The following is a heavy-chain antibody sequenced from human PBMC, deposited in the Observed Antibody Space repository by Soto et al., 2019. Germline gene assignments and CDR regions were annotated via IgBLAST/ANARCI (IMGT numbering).Heavy chain of an antibody. J-gene: IGHJ5*02. D-gene: IGHD6-13*01. CDR2: IYYSGST. CDR3: ARHTTSAYSSSWYWFDP. V-gene: IGHV4-39*01. Sequence: SETLSLTCTVSGGSISSSSYYWGWIRHPPGKGLEWIGSIYYSGSTYYNPSLKSRVTISVYTSKNQFSLKLSSVTAAETAVYYCARHTTSAYSSSWYWFDPWGQGTLLTVSS. CDR1: GGSISSSSYY.